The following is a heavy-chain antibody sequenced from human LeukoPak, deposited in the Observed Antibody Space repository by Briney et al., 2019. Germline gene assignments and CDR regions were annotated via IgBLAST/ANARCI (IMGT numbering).Heavy chain of an antibody. CDR1: RFTFSSYA. J-gene: IGHJ5*02. D-gene: IGHD3-3*01. CDR3: ARGCGITIFGVVIIRLRFDP. CDR2: INHSGST. V-gene: IGHV4-34*01. Sequence: GSLRLSCAASRFTFSSYAMSWVRQPPGKGLEWIGEINHSGSTNYNPSLKSRVTISVDTSKNQFSLKLSSVTAADTAVYYCARGCGITIFGVVIIRLRFDPWGQGTLVTVSS.